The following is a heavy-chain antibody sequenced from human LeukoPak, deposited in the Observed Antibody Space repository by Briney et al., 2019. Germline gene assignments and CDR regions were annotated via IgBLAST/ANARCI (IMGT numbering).Heavy chain of an antibody. J-gene: IGHJ4*02. CDR3: ARGTDMTPITGYYSFVY. CDR1: GGSISSYY. V-gene: IGHV4-59*12. CDR2: IYYSGST. Sequence: SETLSLTCTVSGGSISSYYWSWIRQPPGKGLEWIGYIYYSGSTNYNPSLKSRVTISVDTSNNQFSLKVTSVTAADTAVYYCARGTDMTPITGYYSFVYWGQGTLVSVSS. D-gene: IGHD5-24*01.